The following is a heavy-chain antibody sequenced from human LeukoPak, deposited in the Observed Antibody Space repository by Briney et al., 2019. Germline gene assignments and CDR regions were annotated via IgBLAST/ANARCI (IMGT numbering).Heavy chain of an antibody. CDR3: ARRPWSGELLTVGNWFDP. D-gene: IGHD3-10*01. J-gene: IGHJ5*02. V-gene: IGHV1-2*06. CDR2: INPNSGGT. Sequence: GASVKVSCKASGYTFTGYYMHWVRQAPGQGLEWMGRINPNSGGTNYAQKFQGRVTMTRDTSISTAYMELSRLRSDDTAVYYCARRPWSGELLTVGNWFDPWGQGTLVTVSS. CDR1: GYTFTGYY.